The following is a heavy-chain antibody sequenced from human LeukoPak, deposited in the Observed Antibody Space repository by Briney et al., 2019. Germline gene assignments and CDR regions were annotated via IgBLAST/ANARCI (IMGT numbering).Heavy chain of an antibody. Sequence: SVKVSCKASGGTFSSYAISWVRQAPGQGLEWMGGIISIFGTANYAQKFQGRVTITTDESTSTAYMELSSLRSEDTAVYYCARGGGCSSTSCYSHFGYWGQGTLVTVSS. D-gene: IGHD2-2*01. V-gene: IGHV1-69*05. CDR2: IISIFGTA. J-gene: IGHJ4*02. CDR3: ARGGGCSSTSCYSHFGY. CDR1: GGTFSSYA.